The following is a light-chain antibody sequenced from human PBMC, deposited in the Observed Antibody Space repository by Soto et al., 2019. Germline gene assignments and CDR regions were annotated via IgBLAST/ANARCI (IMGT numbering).Light chain of an antibody. V-gene: IGLV1-44*01. CDR3: AAWDDTFYV. J-gene: IGLJ1*01. Sequence: QSALTQLPSASGTPGQSVTISCSGGSSNIGSNPVSWYQHVPGTAPKLLIHTNTQRPLGVPVRFSGSKSGTSASLAISGLQSEDEADYYCAAWDDTFYVFGSGTKLTVL. CDR1: SSNIGSNP. CDR2: TNT.